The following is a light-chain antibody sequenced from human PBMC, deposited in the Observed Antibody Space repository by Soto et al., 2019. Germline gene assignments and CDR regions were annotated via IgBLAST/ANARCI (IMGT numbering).Light chain of an antibody. J-gene: IGKJ2*01. V-gene: IGKV1-5*03. CDR2: KAS. CDR1: QSISIW. Sequence: DIQMTQSPSTLSASVGDRVTISCRASQSISIWLAWYQQKPGKAPKLLIYKASSLESGVPSRFSGSGSGTEFTLTISSLQPDDFATYYCQQYNRGYTFGQGTKLEIK. CDR3: QQYNRGYT.